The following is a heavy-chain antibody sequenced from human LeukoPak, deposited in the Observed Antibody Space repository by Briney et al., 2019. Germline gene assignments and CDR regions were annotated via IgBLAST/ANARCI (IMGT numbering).Heavy chain of an antibody. Sequence: GASVKVSCKASGYTFTGYYMHWVRQAPGQGLEWMGWINPNSGGTNYAQEFQGRVTMTRDTSISTAYMELSRLRSDDTAVYYCAIVGSGSYNYWGQGTLVTVSS. CDR1: GYTFTGYY. D-gene: IGHD3-10*01. J-gene: IGHJ4*02. V-gene: IGHV1-2*02. CDR2: INPNSGGT. CDR3: AIVGSGSYNY.